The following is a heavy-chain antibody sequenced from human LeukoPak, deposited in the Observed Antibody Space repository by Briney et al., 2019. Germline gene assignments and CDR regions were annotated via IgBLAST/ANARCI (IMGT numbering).Heavy chain of an antibody. V-gene: IGHV3-7*01. CDR3: ARGAGRDGYEDFDY. CDR1: GFTFSSYW. Sequence: GGSLRLSCAASGFTFSSYWMSWVRQAPGKGLEWVANIKQDGSEKYYVDSVKGRFTISRDNAKNSLYLQMNSLRAEDTAVYYCARGAGRDGYEDFDYWGQGTLVTVSS. J-gene: IGHJ4*02. CDR2: IKQDGSEK. D-gene: IGHD5-24*01.